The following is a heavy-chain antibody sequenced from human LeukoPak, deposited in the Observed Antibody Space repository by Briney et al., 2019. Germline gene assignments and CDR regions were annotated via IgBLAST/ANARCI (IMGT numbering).Heavy chain of an antibody. Sequence: PGRSLRLSCAASGFTFDDYAMHRVRQAPGKGLEWVSGISWNSGSIGYADSVKGRFTISRDNAKNSLYLQMNSLRAEDTALYYCAKDIARALGELDFDYWGQGTLVTVSS. CDR1: GFTFDDYA. V-gene: IGHV3-9*01. CDR2: ISWNSGSI. CDR3: AKDIARALGELDFDY. D-gene: IGHD3-10*01. J-gene: IGHJ4*02.